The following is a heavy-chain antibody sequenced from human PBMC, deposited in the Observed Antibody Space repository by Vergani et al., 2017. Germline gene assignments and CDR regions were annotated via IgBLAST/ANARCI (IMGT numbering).Heavy chain of an antibody. CDR1: GGTFSSFA. J-gene: IGHJ6*03. CDR3: ARCITIIGVVMSNYYYYMDV. Sequence: QVQLVQSGAEVKKPGCSVKVSCKASGGTFSSFAISWVRQAPGQGLEWMGRIIPILGIANYAQKFQGRVTITPDKSTSKAYMELSSLRSEDTAVYYCARCITIIGVVMSNYYYYMDVWGKGTTVTVSS. V-gene: IGHV1-69*02. CDR2: IIPILGIA. D-gene: IGHD3-3*01.